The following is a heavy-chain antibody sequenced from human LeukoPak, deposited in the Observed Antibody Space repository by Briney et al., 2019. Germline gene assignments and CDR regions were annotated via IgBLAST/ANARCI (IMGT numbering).Heavy chain of an antibody. D-gene: IGHD6-13*01. CDR3: ARGRIAAV. J-gene: IGHJ4*02. Sequence: SETLSLTCAVYSGSFRGYYWSWIRQRPGKGLEWIGKINHSGSADYNPSLKSRVTISLDTSKAQFSLQLSSVTAADTAVYYCARGRIAAVWGQGTLVTVSS. V-gene: IGHV4-34*01. CDR1: SGSFRGYY. CDR2: INHSGSA.